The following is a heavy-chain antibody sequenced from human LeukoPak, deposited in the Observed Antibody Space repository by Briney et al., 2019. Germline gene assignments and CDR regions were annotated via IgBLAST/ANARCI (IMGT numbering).Heavy chain of an antibody. V-gene: IGHV3-23*01. D-gene: IGHD1-26*01. CDR3: ARGGSGSYSYYFDY. J-gene: IGHJ4*02. CDR1: GFTFSSYA. Sequence: GGSLRPSCAASGFTFSSYAMSWVRQAPGKGLEWVSAISGSGGSTYCADSVKGRFTISRDNSKNTLYLQMNSLRSEDTAVYYCARGGSGSYSYYFDYWGQGTLVTVSS. CDR2: ISGSGGST.